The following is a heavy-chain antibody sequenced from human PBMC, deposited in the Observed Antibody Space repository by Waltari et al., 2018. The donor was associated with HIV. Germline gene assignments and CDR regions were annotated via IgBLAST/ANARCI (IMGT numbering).Heavy chain of an antibody. CDR3: ATTGAVGYYCSGGSCYGTIDY. CDR2: MNPNSGNT. J-gene: IGHJ4*02. CDR1: GYTFTSYD. Sequence: QVQLVQSGAEVKKPGASVKVSCKASGYTFTSYDINWVRQATGQGLEWMGWMNPNSGNTGYAQKFQGRVTMTRNTSISTAYMELSSLRSEDTAVYYCATTGAVGYYCSGGSCYGTIDYWGQGTLVTVSS. V-gene: IGHV1-8*01. D-gene: IGHD2-15*01.